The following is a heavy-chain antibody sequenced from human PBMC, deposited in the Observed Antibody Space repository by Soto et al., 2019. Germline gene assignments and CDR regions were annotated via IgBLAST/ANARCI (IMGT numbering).Heavy chain of an antibody. V-gene: IGHV3-23*01. D-gene: IGHD4-17*01. CDR2: ISGSGGST. Sequence: EVQLLESGGGLVQPGGSLRLSCAASGFTFSSYAMSWVRQAPGKGLEWVSVISGSGGSTYYADSVKGRFTISRDNSKNTLYLQMNSLRAEDTAVYYCAKRSQTTYPYYYGMDVWGQGTTVTVSS. J-gene: IGHJ6*02. CDR3: AKRSQTTYPYYYGMDV. CDR1: GFTFSSYA.